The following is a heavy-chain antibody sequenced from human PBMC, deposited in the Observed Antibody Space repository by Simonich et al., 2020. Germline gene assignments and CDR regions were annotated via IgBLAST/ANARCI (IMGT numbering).Heavy chain of an antibody. D-gene: IGHD1-26*01. CDR3: AREGAGNDAFDI. Sequence: QVQLVESGGGVVQPGRSLRLSCAASGFTFSSYAMHWVRQAPGKGEEWVAVISYDGSNKDYADSVKGRFTISRDNSKNTLYLQMNSLRAEDTAVYYCAREGAGNDAFDIWGQGTMVTVSS. V-gene: IGHV3-30*07. CDR2: ISYDGSNK. CDR1: GFTFSSYA. J-gene: IGHJ3*02.